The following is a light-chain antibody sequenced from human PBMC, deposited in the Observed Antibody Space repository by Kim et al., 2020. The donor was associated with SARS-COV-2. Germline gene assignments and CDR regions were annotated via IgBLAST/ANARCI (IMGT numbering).Light chain of an antibody. CDR1: VLAKKY. CDR3: YSYSAAGEPV. J-gene: IGLJ3*02. Sequence: SYELTQPSSVSVSPGQTARITCSGDVLAKKYARWFQQKPGQAPVLVIYKDTERPSGIPERFSGSSSGTTVTLTVSGAQVGDEGDYYCYSYSAAGEPVLGGGNQRTVL. V-gene: IGLV3-27*01. CDR2: KDT.